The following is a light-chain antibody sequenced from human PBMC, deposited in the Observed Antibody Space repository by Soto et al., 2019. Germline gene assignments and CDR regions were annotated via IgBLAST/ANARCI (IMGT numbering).Light chain of an antibody. J-gene: IGKJ3*01. CDR3: MQGTHWPPT. V-gene: IGKV2-30*02. Sequence: DVVLTQSPLSLPVTLGQPASISCRSSQGLAHSDGHTYMMWFHQRPGQSPRRLIYRVSDRDSGDPDRFSGSGSGTDFTLMISRVEAEDVGIYYCMQGTHWPPTFGPGTRVDI. CDR1: QGLAHSDGHTY. CDR2: RVS.